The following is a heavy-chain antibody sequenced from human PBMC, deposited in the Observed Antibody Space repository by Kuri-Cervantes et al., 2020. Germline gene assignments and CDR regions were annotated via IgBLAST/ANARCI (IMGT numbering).Heavy chain of an antibody. V-gene: IGHV3-21*01. Sequence: GGSLRLSCAASGFTFSSYSMNWVRQAPGKGLEWVSSISSSSSYIYYADSVKGRFTISGDNAKNSLYLQMNSLRAEDTAVYYCARWGIAAAGTRWGQGTLVTVSS. J-gene: IGHJ4*02. CDR2: ISSSSSYI. D-gene: IGHD6-13*01. CDR1: GFTFSSYS. CDR3: ARWGIAAAGTR.